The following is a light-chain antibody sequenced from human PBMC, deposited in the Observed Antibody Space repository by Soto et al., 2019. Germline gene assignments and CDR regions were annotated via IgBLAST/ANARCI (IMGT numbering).Light chain of an antibody. V-gene: IGKV1-39*01. CDR2: AAS. CDR1: QSISSY. Sequence: DIQMTQSPSSLSASVGDRVTITCRASQSISSYLNWYQQKPGKAPKLLIYAASSLQSGVPPRFSGSGSGTDFTLTISSLQPEDLANDYCQQSFSAPRTCGQGTKLDIK. J-gene: IGKJ2*01. CDR3: QQSFSAPRT.